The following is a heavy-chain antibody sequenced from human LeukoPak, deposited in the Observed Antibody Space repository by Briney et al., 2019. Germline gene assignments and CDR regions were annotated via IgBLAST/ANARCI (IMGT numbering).Heavy chain of an antibody. CDR1: GGSFSGYY. V-gene: IGHV4-34*01. Sequence: PSETLSLTCAVYGGSFSGYYWSWIRQPPGKGLEWIGEINHSGSTYYNPSLKSRVTISVDTSKNQFSLKLSSVTAADTAVYYCARHSLLYYYMDVWGKGTTVTISS. J-gene: IGHJ6*03. CDR2: INHSGST. CDR3: ARHSLLYYYMDV.